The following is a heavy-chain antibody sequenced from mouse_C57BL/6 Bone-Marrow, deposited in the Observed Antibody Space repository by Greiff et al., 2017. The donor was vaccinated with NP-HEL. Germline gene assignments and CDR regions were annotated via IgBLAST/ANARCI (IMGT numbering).Heavy chain of an antibody. Sequence: LRGEDGGDLVKPGGSLKLSCAASGFTFSSYGMSWVRQTPDKRLEWVATISRGGSYTYYPDSVKGRFTISRDNAKNTLYLQMSSLKSEDTAVYYCARHPLYCYGSSPWFAYWGQGTLVTVSA. V-gene: IGHV5-6*01. CDR1: GFTFSSYG. CDR3: ARHPLYCYGSSPWFAY. CDR2: ISRGGSYT. D-gene: IGHD1-1*01. J-gene: IGHJ3*01.